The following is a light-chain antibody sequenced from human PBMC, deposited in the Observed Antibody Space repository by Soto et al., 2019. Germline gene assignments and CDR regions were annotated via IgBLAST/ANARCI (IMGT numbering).Light chain of an antibody. Sequence: EIVLTQSPGTLSLSPGERATLSCRASQSVTSNYFAWYQQKPGQAPRLLIYGVSSRATGIPDRFSGSGSGTDFTLTISRLEPEDFAVYYCLQYGDSQRTFGQGTKVDIK. CDR1: QSVTSNY. CDR2: GVS. V-gene: IGKV3-20*01. J-gene: IGKJ1*01. CDR3: LQYGDSQRT.